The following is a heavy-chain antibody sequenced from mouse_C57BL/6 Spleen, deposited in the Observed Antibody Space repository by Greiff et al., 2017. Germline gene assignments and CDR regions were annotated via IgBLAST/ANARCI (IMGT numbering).Heavy chain of an antibody. CDR1: GYTFTDYY. D-gene: IGHD1-1*01. CDR3: AGTTVVAPLAY. CDR2: INPYNGGT. J-gene: IGHJ3*01. V-gene: IGHV1-19*01. Sequence: VQLQQSGPVLVKPGASVKMSCKASGYTFTDYYMNWVKQSHGKSLEWIGVINPYNGGTSYNQKFKGKATLTVDKSSSTAYMELNSLTSEDSAVYYCAGTTVVAPLAYWGQGTLVTVSA.